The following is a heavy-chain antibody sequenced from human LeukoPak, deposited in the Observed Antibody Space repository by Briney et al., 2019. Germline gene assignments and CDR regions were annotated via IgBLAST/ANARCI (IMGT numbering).Heavy chain of an antibody. CDR2: IYSGGST. CDR3: ARWVGVTSGRWFDP. D-gene: IGHD3-10*01. J-gene: IGHJ5*02. V-gene: IGHV3-53*01. Sequence: GGSLRLSCAASGFTVSSNYMSWVRQAPGKGLEWVSVIYSGGSTYYADSVKGRFTISRDNSKNTLYLQMNSLRAEDTAVYYCARWVGVTSGRWFDPWGRGTLVTVSS. CDR1: GFTVSSNY.